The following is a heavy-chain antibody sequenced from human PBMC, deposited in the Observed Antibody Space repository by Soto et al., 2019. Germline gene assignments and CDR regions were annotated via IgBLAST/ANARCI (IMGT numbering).Heavy chain of an antibody. J-gene: IGHJ5*02. Sequence: SETLSLTCTVSGGSISSGGYYWSWIRQHPGKGLEWIGYIYYSGSTYYNPSLKSRVTISVDTSKNQFSLKLSSVTAADTAVYYCASSVISSGWYPNWFDPWGQGTLVTVSS. CDR2: IYYSGST. D-gene: IGHD6-19*01. CDR3: ASSVISSGWYPNWFDP. V-gene: IGHV4-31*03. CDR1: GGSISSGGYY.